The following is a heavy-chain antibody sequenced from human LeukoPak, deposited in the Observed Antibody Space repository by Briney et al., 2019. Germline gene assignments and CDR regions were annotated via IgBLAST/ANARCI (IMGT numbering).Heavy chain of an antibody. CDR1: GGTFSSYA. Sequence: SVKVSCKASGGTFSSYAISWVRQAPGQGLEWMGGIIPIFGTANYAQKFQGRVTITTDESTSTAYMGLSSLRSEDTAVYYCARLYSSSSKSFDYWGQGTLVTVSS. CDR2: IIPIFGTA. V-gene: IGHV1-69*05. CDR3: ARLYSSSSKSFDY. J-gene: IGHJ4*02. D-gene: IGHD6-6*01.